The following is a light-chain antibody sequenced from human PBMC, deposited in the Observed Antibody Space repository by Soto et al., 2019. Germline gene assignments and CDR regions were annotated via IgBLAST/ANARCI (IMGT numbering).Light chain of an antibody. J-gene: IGLJ3*02. CDR2: NDN. Sequence: QPVLTQPPSASGTPGQRVTISCSGSRSNIGSNAVSWYQQLPGTAPKLLIYNDNQRPSGVPDRFSASKSGTSASLAISGLKSEDEADYYCAAWDDSLNARGVFGGGTKLTVL. CDR1: RSNIGSNA. CDR3: AAWDDSLNARGV. V-gene: IGLV1-44*01.